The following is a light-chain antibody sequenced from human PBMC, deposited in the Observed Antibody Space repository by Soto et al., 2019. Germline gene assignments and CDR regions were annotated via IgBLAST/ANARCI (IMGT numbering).Light chain of an antibody. CDR2: SVS. J-gene: IGLJ1*01. CDR1: SSDIGAYVH. Sequence: QSVLTQPASVSGSPGQWITISCSGTSSDIGAYVHFAWFKQYPGKTPRRVIYSVSNPPSGVSFRFSGFKSGNTASLTISGLQADDEADYYCISYTVSRYDVSGPGTKVTV. V-gene: IGLV2-14*01. CDR3: ISYTVSRYDV.